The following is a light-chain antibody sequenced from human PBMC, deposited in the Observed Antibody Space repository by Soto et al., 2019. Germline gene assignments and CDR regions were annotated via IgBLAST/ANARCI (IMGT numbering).Light chain of an antibody. CDR1: QGVGST. CDR2: DAS. J-gene: IGKJ3*01. Sequence: ELVLTQSPATLSVSPGERATLSCRASQGVGSTLAWYQQEPGQAPRLLIYDASTRATGIPARFSGDGSGTEFTLTISSLQSDDFAVYYCQQSYSTLTFGPGTKVDIK. CDR3: QQSYSTLT. V-gene: IGKV3-15*01.